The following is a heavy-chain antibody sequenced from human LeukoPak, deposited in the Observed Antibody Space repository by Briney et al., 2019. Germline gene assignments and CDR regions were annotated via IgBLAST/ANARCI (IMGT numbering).Heavy chain of an antibody. V-gene: IGHV3-64*01. J-gene: IGHJ5*02. CDR1: GFTFSAYA. D-gene: IGHD3-22*01. CDR2: ITSDGGIT. CDR3: ARDPPRYDSSGYFS. Sequence: GGSLRLSCAASGFTFSAYAMHWVRQAPGKGLEYVSSITSDGGITYYANSVKGRFTISRDNSRNTLYLQMGSLRAEDMAVYYCARDPPRYDSSGYFSWGQGTLVTVSS.